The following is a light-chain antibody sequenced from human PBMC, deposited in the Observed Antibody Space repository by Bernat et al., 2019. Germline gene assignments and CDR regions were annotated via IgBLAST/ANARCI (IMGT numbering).Light chain of an antibody. CDR3: NSRDSSGHPYV. CDR2: EKN. V-gene: IGLV3-19*01. CDR1: SLRNYF. J-gene: IGLJ1*01. Sequence: SSELTQDPAVSVALGQTVRITCQGDSLRNYFTSWYQQKPGQAPLLLIYEKNKRPSGIPDRFSGSSSGNTASLTITGAQAEDEADYYCNSRDSSGHPYVFGTRTKVTVL.